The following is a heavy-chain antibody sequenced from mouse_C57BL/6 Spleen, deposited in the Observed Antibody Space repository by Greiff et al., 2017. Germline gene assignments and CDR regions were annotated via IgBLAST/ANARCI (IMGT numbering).Heavy chain of an antibody. CDR3: ARIPYDCEVFAY. D-gene: IGHD2-4*01. V-gene: IGHV2-2*01. CDR2: IWSGGST. Sequence: VKLMESGPGLVQPSQSLSITCTVSGFSLTSYGVNWVRQSPGKGLEWLGVIWSGGSTDYTAAFISRLSISKDNSKSQVFFTMNSLQADDAAIYYCARIPYDCEVFAYWGQGTLVTVSA. J-gene: IGHJ3*01. CDR1: GFSLTSYG.